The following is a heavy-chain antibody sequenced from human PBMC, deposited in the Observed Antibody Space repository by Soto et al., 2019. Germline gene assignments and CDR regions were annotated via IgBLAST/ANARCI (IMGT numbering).Heavy chain of an antibody. V-gene: IGHV2-5*02. CDR1: GFSLSTSGVV. CDR2: IYWDDDK. Sequence: QITLKESGPTLVKPTQTLTMTCTFSGFSLSTSGVVVGWIRQPPGKALEWLALIYWDDDKRYSPSLKSRLTMTKDTSKHQVVLTMTNMDPVDTATYYCARGYSSSWYGSDWFDPWAQGTLVTVSS. J-gene: IGHJ5*02. CDR3: ARGYSSSWYGSDWFDP. D-gene: IGHD6-13*01.